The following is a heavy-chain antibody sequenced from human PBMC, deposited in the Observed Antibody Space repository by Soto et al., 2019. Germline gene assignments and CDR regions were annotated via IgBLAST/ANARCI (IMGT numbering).Heavy chain of an antibody. CDR2: IYYSGST. CDR1: GGTIRSDY. J-gene: IGHJ4*02. Sequence: SETLSLPCSVSGGTIRSDYWSWIRQPPGKRLEWIGYIYYSGSTNYNPSLKSRVTISVDTSKNQFSLKLSSVTAADTAVYYCARGGCSGGSCQALDYWGQGTLVTVSS. V-gene: IGHV4-59*01. CDR3: ARGGCSGGSCQALDY. D-gene: IGHD2-15*01.